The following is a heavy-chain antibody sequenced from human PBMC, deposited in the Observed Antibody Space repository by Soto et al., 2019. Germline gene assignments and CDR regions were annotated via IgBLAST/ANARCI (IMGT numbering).Heavy chain of an antibody. Sequence: QVQLQESGPGLVKPSQTLSLTCTVSGGSISSGGYYWSGIRQHPGKGLEWIGYIYYSGSTYYNPSLKSRVTISVDTSKNQFSLKLSSVTAADKAVYYCARAYGSGYMDVWGQGTTVTVSS. CDR2: IYYSGST. J-gene: IGHJ6*02. CDR1: GGSISSGGYY. V-gene: IGHV4-31*03. CDR3: ARAYGSGYMDV. D-gene: IGHD3-10*01.